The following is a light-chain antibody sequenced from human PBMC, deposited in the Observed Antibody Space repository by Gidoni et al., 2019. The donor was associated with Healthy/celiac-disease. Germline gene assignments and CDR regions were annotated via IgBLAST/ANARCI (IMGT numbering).Light chain of an antibody. CDR3: CSDAGSSTWV. J-gene: IGLJ3*02. CDR2: EGS. V-gene: IGLV2-23*01. Sequence: GQSITISCTGTSSDVGSYNLVSWYQQHPGKAPKLMIYEGSKRHSGVSNRFTGSKSGNTASLTLSGLQAEDEADYYCCSDAGSSTWVVGGGTKLTVL. CDR1: SSDVGSYNL.